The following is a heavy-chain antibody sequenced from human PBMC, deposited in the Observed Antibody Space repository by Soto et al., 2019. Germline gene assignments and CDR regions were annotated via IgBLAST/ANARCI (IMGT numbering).Heavy chain of an antibody. V-gene: IGHV4-31*11. D-gene: IGHD2-15*01. Sequence: SETLSLTCAVSGGSVSSWGFSWSWIRQHPGKGLEWIGDINYRGSTHYNPSLKSRVTISVDTSKNQFSLKLSSVTAADTAVYYCARGWGYCSGGSCYKDYYYYMDVWGKGTTVTVSS. CDR3: ARGWGYCSGGSCYKDYYYYMDV. CDR2: INYRGST. J-gene: IGHJ6*03. CDR1: GGSVSSWGFS.